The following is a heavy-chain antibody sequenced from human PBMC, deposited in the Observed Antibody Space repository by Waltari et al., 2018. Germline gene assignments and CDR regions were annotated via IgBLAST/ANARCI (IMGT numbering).Heavy chain of an antibody. CDR3: AKLAGISAWYFDY. Sequence: EVQVLESGGGLVQPGGSLRLSCAASGFTFSCCAMSWVRRAPGKGLEWVSTVNNCGDDTYYADSVRGRFTISRDNSKNTLYLQVNSLRAEDTAIYYCAKLAGISAWYFDYWGQGTLVTVSS. J-gene: IGHJ4*02. CDR2: VNNCGDDT. D-gene: IGHD1-1*01. CDR1: GFTFSCCA. V-gene: IGHV3-23*01.